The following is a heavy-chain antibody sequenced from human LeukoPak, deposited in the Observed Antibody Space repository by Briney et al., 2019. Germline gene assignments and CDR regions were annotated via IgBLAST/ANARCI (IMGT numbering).Heavy chain of an antibody. J-gene: IGHJ4*02. D-gene: IGHD2/OR15-2a*01. CDR2: ISHSGST. CDR3: AREHCVGGYCYFLDY. V-gene: IGHV4-38-2*02. Sequence: PSETLSLTCSVSEYPISSGYFWGWIRQPPGKGLEWIATISHSGSTYFNPSLKSRVIVSIDTSKNQFSLNLTSVTAADTAVYYCAREHCVGGYCYFLDYWGQGTLVTVSS. CDR1: EYPISSGYF.